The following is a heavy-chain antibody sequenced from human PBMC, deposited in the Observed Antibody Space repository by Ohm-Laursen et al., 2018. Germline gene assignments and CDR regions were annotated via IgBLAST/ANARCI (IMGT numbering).Heavy chain of an antibody. J-gene: IGHJ5*02. CDR2: IKQAGTQK. Sequence: SLRLSCAASGFTFSSYAMSWVRQIPEKGLEWVANIKQAGTQKYYVDSVEGRFTISRDNAKNLVYLQMNSLRDEDTAVYYCVRTSRSAAASWGQGTLVTVSS. CDR1: GFTFSSYA. D-gene: IGHD2-8*01. CDR3: VRTSRSAAAS. V-gene: IGHV3-7*01.